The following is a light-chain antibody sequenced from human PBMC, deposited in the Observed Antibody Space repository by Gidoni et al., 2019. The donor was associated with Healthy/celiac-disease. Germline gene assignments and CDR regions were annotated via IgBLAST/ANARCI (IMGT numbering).Light chain of an antibody. V-gene: IGKV2-28*01. J-gene: IGKJ2*01. CDR2: LGA. Sequence: DIVMTQSQLSLPVTPGEPASISCRSSQSLLHSNGYNYLDWYLQKPGQSPQLLIYLGANRASCVPDMFSGSVSGTDFTLKISRVEAEDVGVYYCMQALQTPYTFGQWTKLEIK. CDR3: MQALQTPYT. CDR1: QSLLHSNGYNY.